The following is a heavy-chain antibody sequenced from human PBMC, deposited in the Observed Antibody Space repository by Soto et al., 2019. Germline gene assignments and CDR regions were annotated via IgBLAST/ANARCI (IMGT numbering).Heavy chain of an antibody. CDR2: IDPSGGIA. D-gene: IGHD3-22*01. J-gene: IGHJ4*02. V-gene: IGHV1-46*01. CDR1: GYSFTNFH. Sequence: QVQLSQFGAEVKKPGASVKVSCKASGYSFTNFHIHWVRQAPGQGLEWMGMIDPSGGIARDAQRLQGRITMTRDASTSTVYMELRSLTSVDTAVYYCARDAIGHDNYETIGYYFDHWGQRTLVTVSS. CDR3: ARDAIGHDNYETIGYYFDH.